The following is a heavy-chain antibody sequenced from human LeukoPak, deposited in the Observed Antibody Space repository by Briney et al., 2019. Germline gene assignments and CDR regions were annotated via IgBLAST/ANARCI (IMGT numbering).Heavy chain of an antibody. D-gene: IGHD3-3*01. J-gene: IGHJ6*02. CDR3: ASGPPATYYDFWSGYYDYYYYGMDV. CDR2: IYSGGST. V-gene: IGHV3-53*01. CDR1: GFTVSSNY. Sequence: GGSLRLSCAASGFTVSSNYMSWVRQAPGKGLEWVSVIYSGGSTYYADSVKGRFTTSRDNSKNTLYLQMNSLRAEDTAVYYCASGPPATYYDFWSGYYDYYYYGMDVWGQGTTVTVSS.